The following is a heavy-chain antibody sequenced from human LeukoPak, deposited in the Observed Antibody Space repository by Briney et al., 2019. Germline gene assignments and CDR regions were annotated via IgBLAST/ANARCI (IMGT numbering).Heavy chain of an antibody. CDR2: ISGSGGST. J-gene: IGHJ4*02. CDR3: AKVQYSSGWSPPTAYYFDY. CDR1: GFTFSSYA. D-gene: IGHD6-19*01. Sequence: GGSLRLSCAASGFTFSSYAMSWVRQAPGKGLEWVSAISGSGGSTYYADSVKGRFTISRDNSKNTLYLQMNSLRAEDTAVYYCAKVQYSSGWSPPTAYYFDYWGQGTLVTVSS. V-gene: IGHV3-23*01.